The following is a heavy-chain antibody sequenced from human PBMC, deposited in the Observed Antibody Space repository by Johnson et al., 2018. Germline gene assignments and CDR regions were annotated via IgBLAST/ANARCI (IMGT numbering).Heavy chain of an antibody. V-gene: IGHV3-11*01. CDR3: VAWSGDSRDLEH. Sequence: QVQLVQSGGALVEHGGSLRLSCAASGFTLSDYYLSWIRQAPGKGLDWVSYRSRAGPIYYGDSVRGRFTISRDNAKNSLYLQMNNLRAEDTAVYFWVAWSGDSRDLEHWGQGTLVTVSS. CDR1: GFTLSDYY. CDR2: RSRAGPI. J-gene: IGHJ1*01. D-gene: IGHD3-3*01.